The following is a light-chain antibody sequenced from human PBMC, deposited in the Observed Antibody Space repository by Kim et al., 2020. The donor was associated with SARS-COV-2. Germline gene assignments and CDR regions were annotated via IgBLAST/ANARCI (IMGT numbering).Light chain of an antibody. CDR3: QSYDSSLSGSGV. CDR2: GNS. CDR1: SANSGDGYD. Sequence: VDRRCTGSSANSGDGYDVHWSQQLPGTAPKLLIYGNSNRPSGVPDRFSGSKSGTSASLAITGLQAEDEADYYCQSYDSSLSGSGVFGTGTKVTVL. V-gene: IGLV1-40*01. J-gene: IGLJ1*01.